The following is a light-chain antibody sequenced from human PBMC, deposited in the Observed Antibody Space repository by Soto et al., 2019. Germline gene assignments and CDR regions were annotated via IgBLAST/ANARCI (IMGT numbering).Light chain of an antibody. V-gene: IGKV3-15*01. CDR3: QQYKSFWT. CDR2: GAS. CDR1: QSVSSN. J-gene: IGKJ1*01. Sequence: EIVMTQSPVTLSVSPGERATLSCRASQSVSSNLAWYQQKPGQAPRLLIYGASTRATGIPARFGGSGSGTEFTLTISSVQSEDFATYYCQQYKSFWTFGQGTKVEI.